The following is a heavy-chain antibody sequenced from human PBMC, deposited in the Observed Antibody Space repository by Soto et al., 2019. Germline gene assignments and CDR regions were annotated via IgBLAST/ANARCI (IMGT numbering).Heavy chain of an antibody. CDR1: GFTFNSYA. J-gene: IGHJ4*02. CDR2: FSASGDST. V-gene: IGHV3-23*01. D-gene: IGHD5-18*01. Sequence: PGGSLRLSCAASGFTFNSYAMSWVRQAPGKGLEWASSFSASGDSTFYADSVKGRFTISRDNSKNTLYLQMNSLSAEDTAVYYCAKVLLGNRYGGFDCWGQGILVTVSS. CDR3: AKVLLGNRYGGFDC.